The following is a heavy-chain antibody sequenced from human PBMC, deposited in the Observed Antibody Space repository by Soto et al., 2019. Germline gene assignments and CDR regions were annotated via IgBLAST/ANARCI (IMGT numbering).Heavy chain of an antibody. CDR1: GFTFNNYA. CDR2: IDGSGSDT. D-gene: IGHD1-26*01. CDR3: ARRLLGATVTYFDY. V-gene: IGHV3-23*01. J-gene: IGHJ4*01. Sequence: EVQLLESGGGLVQAGGSLRLSCAASGFTFNNYAMGWVRQAPGKGLEWVSSIDGSGSDTYYADSVKGRFTMSRDKSKNTRYLQMNSLRAEDTAVYYCARRLLGATVTYFDYWGQGTLVIVSS.